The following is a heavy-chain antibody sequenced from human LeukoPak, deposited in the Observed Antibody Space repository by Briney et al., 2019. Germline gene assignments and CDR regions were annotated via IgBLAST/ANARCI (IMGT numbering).Heavy chain of an antibody. V-gene: IGHV3-53*01. D-gene: IGHD3-22*01. CDR2: IYSGGST. CDR3: ARGAGSGYYYVFDS. Sequence: GGSPRLSCAASGFIVSSNYMSWVRQAPGKGLEWVSIIYSGGSTFYADSVKGRFTISRDNSKNTLYLQMNSLRAEDTAVYYCARGAGSGYYYVFDSWGQGTLVTVSS. J-gene: IGHJ4*02. CDR1: GFIVSSNY.